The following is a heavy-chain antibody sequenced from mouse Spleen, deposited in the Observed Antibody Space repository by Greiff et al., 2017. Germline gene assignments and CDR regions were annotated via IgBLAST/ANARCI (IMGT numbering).Heavy chain of an antibody. J-gene: IGHJ2*01. D-gene: IGHD2-4*01. V-gene: IGHV1-15*01. CDR2: IDPETGGT. Sequence: VKLQESGAELVRPGASVTLSCKASGYTFTDYEMHWVKQTPVHGLEWIGAIDPETGGTAYNQKFKGKAILTADKSSSTAYMELRSLTSEDSAVYYCAMITTSDYWGQGTTLTVSS. CDR3: AMITTSDY. CDR1: GYTFTDYE.